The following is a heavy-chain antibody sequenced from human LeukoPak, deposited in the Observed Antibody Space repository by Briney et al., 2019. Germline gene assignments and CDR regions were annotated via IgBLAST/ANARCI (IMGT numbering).Heavy chain of an antibody. CDR3: TRSEVDNPDWFDP. D-gene: IGHD5-12*01. CDR2: IYYIGTA. Sequence: PSETLSLTCSVSGDSISIGDYRWSWIRQSPGKGLEWIGYIYYIGTAYYNPSLRSRVALSADTSKNQFSLKLNSVTVADSAVYFCTRSEVDNPDWFDPWGQGTLVTVSS. J-gene: IGHJ5*02. CDR1: GDSISIGDYR. V-gene: IGHV4-30-4*01.